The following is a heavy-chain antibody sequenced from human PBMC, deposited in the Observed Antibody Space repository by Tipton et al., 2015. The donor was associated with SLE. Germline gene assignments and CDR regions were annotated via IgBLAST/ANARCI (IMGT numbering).Heavy chain of an antibody. CDR1: GFCFSDFY. CDR3: AKEALGYFDH. J-gene: IGHJ4*02. V-gene: IGHV3-11*01. CDR2: ISSSSTMI. Sequence: SLRLSCAPSGFCFSDFYMTWIRQAPGKGLEWVSSISSSSTMIFYADSLKGRFTISRDNAKNSVFLQMNSLRPEDTAFYYCAKEALGYFDHWGQGTLVTVSS. D-gene: IGHD3-16*01.